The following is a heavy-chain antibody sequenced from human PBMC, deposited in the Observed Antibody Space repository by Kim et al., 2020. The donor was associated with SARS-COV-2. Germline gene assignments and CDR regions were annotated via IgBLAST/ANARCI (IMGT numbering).Heavy chain of an antibody. V-gene: IGHV3-74*01. D-gene: IGHD3-10*01. Sequence: GGSLRLSCAASGFTFSSYWMHWVRQAPGKGLVWVSRINSDGSSTSYADSVKGRFTISRDNAKNTLYLQMNSLRAEDTAVYYCARELWTGSGVRYYYGMDVWGQGTTVTVSS. J-gene: IGHJ6*02. CDR2: INSDGSST. CDR1: GFTFSSYW. CDR3: ARELWTGSGVRYYYGMDV.